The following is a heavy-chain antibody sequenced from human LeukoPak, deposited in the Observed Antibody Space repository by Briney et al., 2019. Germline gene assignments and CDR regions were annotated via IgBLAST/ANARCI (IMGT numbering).Heavy chain of an antibody. J-gene: IGHJ6*03. V-gene: IGHV1-18*01. CDR3: ARESIAAAGPPYYYYMDV. CDR2: ISAYNGNT. D-gene: IGHD6-13*01. CDR1: GYTFTSYG. Sequence: ASVKVSCKASGYTFTSYGISWVRQAPGQGLEWMGWISAYNGNTNYAQKLQGRVTMTTDTSTSTAYMELRSLRSDDTAVYYCARESIAAAGPPYYYYMDVWGKGTTVTVSS.